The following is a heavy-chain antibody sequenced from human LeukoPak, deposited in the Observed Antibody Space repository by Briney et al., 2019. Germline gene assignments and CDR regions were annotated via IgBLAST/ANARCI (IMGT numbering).Heavy chain of an antibody. J-gene: IGHJ4*02. Sequence: ASVTISCKASGYTFSDYYIHWVRQAPGQGLEWMEWITPNSGGTKYAQRFQGRVTMTRDTSISTAYMDLSSLGSDDTAVFYCVRKSATRRTSEFDYWGQGTPVTVSS. CDR2: ITPNSGGT. CDR3: VRKSATRRTSEFDY. V-gene: IGHV1-2*02. D-gene: IGHD2-15*01. CDR1: GYTFSDYY.